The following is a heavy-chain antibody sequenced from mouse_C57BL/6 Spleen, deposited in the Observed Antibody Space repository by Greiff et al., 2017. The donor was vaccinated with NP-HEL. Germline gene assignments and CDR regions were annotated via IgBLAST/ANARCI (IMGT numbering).Heavy chain of an antibody. V-gene: IGHV1-42*01. J-gene: IGHJ1*03. CDR2: INPSTGGT. CDR3: ARGDYYGSRTYWYFDV. Sequence: EVMLVESGPELVKPGASVKISCKASGYSFTGYYMNWVKQSPEKSLEWIGEINPSTGGTTYNQKFKAKATLTVDKSSSTAYMQLKSLTSEDSAVYYCARGDYYGSRTYWYFDVWGTGTTVTVSS. CDR1: GYSFTGYY. D-gene: IGHD1-1*01.